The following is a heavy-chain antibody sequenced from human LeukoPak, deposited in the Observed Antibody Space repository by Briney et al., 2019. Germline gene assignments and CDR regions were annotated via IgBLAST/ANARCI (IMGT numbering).Heavy chain of an antibody. V-gene: IGHV3-23*01. D-gene: IGHD3-3*01. CDR3: AKSPRTGFWSEYFQH. Sequence: GGSLRLSCAASGFTFSSYAMSWVRQAPGKGLEWVSAISGSGGSTYYADSVKGRFTISRGNSKNTLYLQMNSLRAEDTAVYYCAKSPRTGFWSEYFQHWGQGTLVTVSS. CDR1: GFTFSSYA. J-gene: IGHJ1*01. CDR2: ISGSGGST.